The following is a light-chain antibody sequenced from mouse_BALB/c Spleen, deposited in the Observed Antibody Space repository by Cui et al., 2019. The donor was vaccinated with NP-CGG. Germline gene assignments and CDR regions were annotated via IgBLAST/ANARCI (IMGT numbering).Light chain of an antibody. CDR1: TGAVTTGNY. V-gene: IGLV1*01. Sequence: QAVVTQESALTTSPGETDKLTRRTSTGAVTTGNYANWVQEKPDYLFTGLIGGTNNRVQGVPARFSGSLIGDKAALTITGARTEDEAIYFCALWYSNHWVFGGGTKLTVL. CDR3: ALWYSNHWV. CDR2: GTN. J-gene: IGLJ1*01.